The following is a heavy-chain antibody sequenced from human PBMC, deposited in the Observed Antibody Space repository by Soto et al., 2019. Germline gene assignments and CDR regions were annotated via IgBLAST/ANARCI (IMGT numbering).Heavy chain of an antibody. D-gene: IGHD3-10*01. CDR1: GGSFSGYY. V-gene: IGHV4-34*01. J-gene: IGHJ4*02. CDR3: AKQKSGQPYYFDY. CDR2: INHSGST. Sequence: PSETLSLTCAVYGGSFSGYYWSWIRQPPGKGLEWIGEINHSGSTNYNPSLKSRVTISVDTSKNQFSLKLSSVTAADTAVYYCAKQKSGQPYYFDYWGQGTLVTVSS.